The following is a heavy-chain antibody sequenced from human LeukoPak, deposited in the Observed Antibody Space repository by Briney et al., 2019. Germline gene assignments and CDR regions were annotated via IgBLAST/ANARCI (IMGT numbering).Heavy chain of an antibody. CDR2: ISASIGNT. Sequence: ASVKVSCKASGYTFTSYGISWVRQAPGQGLEGLGWISASIGNTNYAQKLQGRVTMTRDTSTSTVYMELSSLRSEDTAVYYCARSIGYCSSTSCFGDAFDIWGQGTMVTVSS. CDR1: GYTFTSYG. J-gene: IGHJ3*02. V-gene: IGHV1-18*01. CDR3: ARSIGYCSSTSCFGDAFDI. D-gene: IGHD2-2*01.